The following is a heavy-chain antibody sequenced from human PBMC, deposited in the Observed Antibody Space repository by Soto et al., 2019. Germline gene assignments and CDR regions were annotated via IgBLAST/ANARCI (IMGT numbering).Heavy chain of an antibody. J-gene: IGHJ4*02. CDR3: EAGFGY. V-gene: IGHV3-30*03. D-gene: IGHD6-19*01. CDR2: ISYDGSNK. CDR1: GFTFSSYG. Sequence: QVQLVESGGGVVQPGRSLRLSCAASGFTFSSYGMHWVRQAPGKGLEWVAVISYDGSNKYYADSVKGRFTISRDNSKNTLYLQMNSLRAEDTAVYYCEAGFGYWGQGTLVTVSS.